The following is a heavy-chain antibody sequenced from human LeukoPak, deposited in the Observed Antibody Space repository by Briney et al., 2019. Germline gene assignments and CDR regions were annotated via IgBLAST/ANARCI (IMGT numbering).Heavy chain of an antibody. D-gene: IGHD3-22*01. Sequence: SETLSLTCTVSGGSISSYYWSWIRQPPGKGLEWIGYIYYSGSTNYNPSLKSRVTISVDTSKNQFSLKLSSVTAADTAVYCCARLMDYYDSSRAFDIWGQGTMVTVSS. CDR1: GGSISSYY. V-gene: IGHV4-59*01. CDR3: ARLMDYYDSSRAFDI. CDR2: IYYSGST. J-gene: IGHJ3*02.